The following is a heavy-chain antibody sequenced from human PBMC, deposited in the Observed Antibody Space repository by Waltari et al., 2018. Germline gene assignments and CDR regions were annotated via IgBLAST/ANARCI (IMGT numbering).Heavy chain of an antibody. J-gene: IGHJ5*01. CDR1: GSGCTSPW. D-gene: IGHD5-12*01. CDR2: IYPGDSDS. CDR3: ARGAGFSSYNRFDS. Sequence: EVPLVQSGSEVNKPGESLTISCKGSGSGCTSPWVAWVRQMPGKGLEWMGIIYPGDSDSRYSPSFQGQVTFSADKSNSVVYLEWSSLKPSDTATYYCARGAGFSSYNRFDSWGQGTLVSVTS. V-gene: IGHV5-51*03.